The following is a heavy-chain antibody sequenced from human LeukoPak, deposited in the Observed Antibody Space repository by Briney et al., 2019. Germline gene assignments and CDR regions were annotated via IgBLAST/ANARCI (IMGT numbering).Heavy chain of an antibody. V-gene: IGHV3-21*01. CDR1: GFTFSSYA. J-gene: IGHJ5*02. CDR3: ARPSRGGRRWFDP. CDR2: ISSSSSYI. D-gene: IGHD2-15*01. Sequence: GGSLRLSCAASGFTFSSYAMSWVRQAPGKGLEWVSSISSSSSYIYYADSVKGRFTISRDNAKNSLYLQMNSLRAEDTAVYYCARPSRGGRRWFDPWGQGTLVTVSS.